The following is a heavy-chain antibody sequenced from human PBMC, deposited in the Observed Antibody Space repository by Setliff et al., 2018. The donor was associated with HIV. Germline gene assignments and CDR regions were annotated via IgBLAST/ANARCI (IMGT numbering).Heavy chain of an antibody. V-gene: IGHV3-66*01. CDR2: IYSGGST. D-gene: IGHD6-19*01. CDR3: ASGGWSTYYYYGMDV. J-gene: IGHJ6*04. CDR1: GFTVSSNY. Sequence: PGGSLRLSCAASGFTVSSNYMSWVRQAPGKGLEWVSVIYSGGSTYYADSVKGRFTISRDNAKNSLYLQMNSLRDEDTAVYYCASGGWSTYYYYGMDVWGKGTTVTVSS.